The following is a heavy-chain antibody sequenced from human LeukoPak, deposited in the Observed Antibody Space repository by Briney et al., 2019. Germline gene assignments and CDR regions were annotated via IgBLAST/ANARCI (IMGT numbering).Heavy chain of an antibody. Sequence: SETLSLTCTVSGGSISSYYWSWIRQPPGKGLEWIGYIYYSGSTNCNPSLKSRVTISVDTSKNQFSLKLSSVTAADTAVYYCARMGLWFGELSTYYYYGMDVWGQGTLVTVSS. CDR2: IYYSGST. D-gene: IGHD3-10*01. CDR1: GGSISSYY. CDR3: ARMGLWFGELSTYYYYGMDV. J-gene: IGHJ6*02. V-gene: IGHV4-59*01.